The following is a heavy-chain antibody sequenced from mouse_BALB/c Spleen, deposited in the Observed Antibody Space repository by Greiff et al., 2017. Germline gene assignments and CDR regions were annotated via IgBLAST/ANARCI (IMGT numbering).Heavy chain of an antibody. CDR1: GFTFSSFG. D-gene: IGHD1-1*01. CDR3: ARSGSRNWYFDV. J-gene: IGHJ1*01. CDR2: ISSGSSTI. Sequence: EVMLVESGGGLVQPGGSRKLSCAASGFTFSSFGMHWVRQAPEKGLEWVAYISSGSSTIYYADTVKGRFTISRDNPKNTLFLQMTSLRSEDTAMYYCARSGSRNWYFDVWGAGTTVTVSS. V-gene: IGHV5-17*02.